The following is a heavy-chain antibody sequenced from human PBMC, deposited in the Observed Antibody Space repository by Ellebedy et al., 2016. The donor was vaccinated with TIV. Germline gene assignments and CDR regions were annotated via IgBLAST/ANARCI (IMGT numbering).Heavy chain of an antibody. J-gene: IGHJ3*02. CDR2: INPNSGGT. CDR3: AGSCPRTSCFSAFDI. D-gene: IGHD2-2*01. Sequence: ASVKVSCXASGYTFTGYYMHWVRQAPGQGLEWMGWINPNSGGTNYAQKFQGRVTMTRDTSISTAYMELSRLRSDDTAVYYCAGSCPRTSCFSAFDIWGQGTMVTVSS. CDR1: GYTFTGYY. V-gene: IGHV1-2*02.